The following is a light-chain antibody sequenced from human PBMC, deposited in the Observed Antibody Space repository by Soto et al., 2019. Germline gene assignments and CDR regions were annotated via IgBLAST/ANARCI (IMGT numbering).Light chain of an antibody. CDR1: QSVSSH. Sequence: EIMLTQSACTLSLSPGERATLSCRASQSVSSHLAWYQQRPGQAPRLLIYGASSRATGIPDRFSGSGSGTDFTLTISRLEPEDFALYYCQQYGNSPPLTFGGGTKVAIK. CDR2: GAS. J-gene: IGKJ4*01. CDR3: QQYGNSPPLT. V-gene: IGKV3-20*01.